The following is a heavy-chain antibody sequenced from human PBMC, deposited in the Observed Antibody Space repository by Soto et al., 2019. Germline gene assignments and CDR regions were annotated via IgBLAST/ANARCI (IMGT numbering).Heavy chain of an antibody. CDR3: ARHVLLWFGDYYYMDV. D-gene: IGHD3-10*01. CDR1: GGSISSYY. V-gene: IGHV4-59*08. CDR2: IYYSGST. Sequence: SETLSLTCTVSGGSISSYYWSWIRQPPGKGLEWIGYIYYSGSTNYNPSLKSRVTISVDTSKNQFSLKLSSVTAADTAVYYCARHVLLWFGDYYYMDVWGKGTTVTVSS. J-gene: IGHJ6*03.